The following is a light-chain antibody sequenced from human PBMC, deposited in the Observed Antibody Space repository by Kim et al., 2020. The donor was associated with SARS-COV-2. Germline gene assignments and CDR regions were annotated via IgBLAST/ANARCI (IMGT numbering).Light chain of an antibody. J-gene: IGKJ1*01. Sequence: ASIGDRVTITCRARQDIANSLAWYQQKPGKVPQVLIYAASTLQSGVPSSFSGSGSGTEFTLTIDSLQTEDVATYYCQKYNSAPWTFGPGTKVDIK. CDR3: QKYNSAPWT. CDR2: AAS. CDR1: QDIANS. V-gene: IGKV1-27*01.